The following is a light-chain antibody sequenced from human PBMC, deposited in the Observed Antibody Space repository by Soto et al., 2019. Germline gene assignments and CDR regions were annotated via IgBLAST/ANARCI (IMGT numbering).Light chain of an antibody. Sequence: EIVLTQSPATLSLSPGERATLYCRASQSVSSYLAWYQQKPGQAPRLLIYDASNRATGIPARFSGSGSGTDFTLTISSLEPEDFAVYYCQQRSNWPLLFTFCPGTKVDIK. CDR1: QSVSSY. CDR3: QQRSNWPLLFT. J-gene: IGKJ3*01. CDR2: DAS. V-gene: IGKV3-11*01.